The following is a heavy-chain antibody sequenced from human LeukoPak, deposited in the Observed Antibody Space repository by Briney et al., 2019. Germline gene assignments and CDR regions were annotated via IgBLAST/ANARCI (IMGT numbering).Heavy chain of an antibody. Sequence: SQTLSLTCAISGDSVSSNSASWTWIRQSPSRGLEWLGRTYYRAKWYNDYAVSVKSRITINPDTSKNQFSLQLHSVTPEETAVYYCARDRPGDYFHYWGQGTLVTVSS. CDR1: GDSVSSNSAS. V-gene: IGHV6-1*01. D-gene: IGHD3-10*01. CDR2: TYYRAKWYN. CDR3: ARDRPGDYFHY. J-gene: IGHJ4*02.